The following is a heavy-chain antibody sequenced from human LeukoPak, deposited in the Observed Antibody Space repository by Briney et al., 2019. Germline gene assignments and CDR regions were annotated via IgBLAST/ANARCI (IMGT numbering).Heavy chain of an antibody. CDR2: VYYTGST. V-gene: IGHV4-39*01. J-gene: IGHJ4*02. CDR3: ARLTYYDILTD. CDR1: AGSISSSSSY. D-gene: IGHD3-9*01. Sequence: PSETLSLTCIVSAGSISSSSSYWGWIRQPPGKGLQWIGNVYYTGSTYYNPSLKSRVTISVDTSKNQFSLRLSSVTAADTAVYYCARLTYYDILTDWGQGTLVTVSS.